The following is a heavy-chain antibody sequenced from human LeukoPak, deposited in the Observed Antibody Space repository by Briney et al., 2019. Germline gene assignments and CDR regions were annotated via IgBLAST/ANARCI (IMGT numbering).Heavy chain of an antibody. V-gene: IGHV4-59*01. D-gene: IGHD3-22*01. CDR1: GGSISSYY. CDR3: ARSYDSRGYFYYGMDV. J-gene: IGHJ6*02. Sequence: SETLSLNCTVSGGSISSYYWSWIRQPPGKGLEWIGYIYYSGTTDYNPSLKSRVTISVDTPKNQFSLKLSSVTTADTAVYFCARSYDSRGYFYYGMDVWDQGTTVTVSS. CDR2: IYYSGTT.